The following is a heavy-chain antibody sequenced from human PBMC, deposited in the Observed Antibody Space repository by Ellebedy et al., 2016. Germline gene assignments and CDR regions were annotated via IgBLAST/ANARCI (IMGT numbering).Heavy chain of an antibody. Sequence: SETLSLXXAVYGGSFSGYYWSWIRQPPGKGLEWIGEINHSGSTNYNPSLKSRVTISVDTSKNQFSLKLSSVTAADTAVYYCARGLYSYGPLYSSSWFYYMDVWGKGTTVTVSS. D-gene: IGHD6-13*01. J-gene: IGHJ6*03. V-gene: IGHV4-34*01. CDR1: GGSFSGYY. CDR2: INHSGST. CDR3: ARGLYSYGPLYSSSWFYYMDV.